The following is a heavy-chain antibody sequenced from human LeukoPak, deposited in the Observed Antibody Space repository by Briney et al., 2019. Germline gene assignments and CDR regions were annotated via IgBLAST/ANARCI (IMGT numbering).Heavy chain of an antibody. CDR3: AKEWKDSSGYYYYFDY. Sequence: GGSLRLSCAASGFTFSSYAMSCVRQAPGKGLEWVSAISGSGGSTYYADSVKGRFTISRDNSKNTLYLQMNSLRAEDTAVYYCAKEWKDSSGYYYYFDYWGQGTLVTVSS. D-gene: IGHD3-22*01. V-gene: IGHV3-23*01. J-gene: IGHJ4*02. CDR1: GFTFSSYA. CDR2: ISGSGGST.